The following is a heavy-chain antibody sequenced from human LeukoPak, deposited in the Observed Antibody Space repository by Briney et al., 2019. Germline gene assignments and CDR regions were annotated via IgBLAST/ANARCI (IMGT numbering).Heavy chain of an antibody. D-gene: IGHD3-3*01. Sequence: SVKVSCKASGGTFSSYAISWVRQAPGQGLEWMGGIIPIFGTANYAQKFQGGVTITADESTSTAYMELSSLRSEDTAVYYCARDLAITIFGVVIRTDAFDIWGQGTMVTVSS. V-gene: IGHV1-69*13. CDR3: ARDLAITIFGVVIRTDAFDI. CDR2: IIPIFGTA. CDR1: GGTFSSYA. J-gene: IGHJ3*02.